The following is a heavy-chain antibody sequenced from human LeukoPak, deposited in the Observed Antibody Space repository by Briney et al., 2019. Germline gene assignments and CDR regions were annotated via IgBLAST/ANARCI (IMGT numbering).Heavy chain of an antibody. J-gene: IGHJ4*02. Sequence: ASVKVSCRASGYTFTSYDISWVRQAPGQGLEWMGGIIPIFGTTDYAQKFQDRVTITSDESTSTAYMELNSLRSEDTAVYYCARGRIAAAGTPFDYWGQGTLVTVSS. V-gene: IGHV1-69*13. CDR1: GYTFTSYD. CDR3: ARGRIAAAGTPFDY. CDR2: IIPIFGTT. D-gene: IGHD6-13*01.